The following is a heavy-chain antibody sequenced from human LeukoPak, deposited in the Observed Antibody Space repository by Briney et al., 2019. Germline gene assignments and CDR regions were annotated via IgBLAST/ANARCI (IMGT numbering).Heavy chain of an antibody. CDR2: INHSGST. CDR1: GGSFSGYY. D-gene: IGHD3-10*01. Sequence: SETLSLTCAVYGGSFSGYYWSWIRQPPGKGLEWIGEINHSGSTNCNPSLKSRVTISLYTSKNQFSLKLSSVTAADTAVYYCARSMVREVILSARRANWFDPWGQGTLVTVSS. CDR3: ARSMVREVILSARRANWFDP. J-gene: IGHJ5*02. V-gene: IGHV4-34*01.